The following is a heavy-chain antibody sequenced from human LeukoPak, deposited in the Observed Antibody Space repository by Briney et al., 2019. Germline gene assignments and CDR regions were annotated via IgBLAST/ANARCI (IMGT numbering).Heavy chain of an antibody. D-gene: IGHD3-22*01. J-gene: IGHJ4*02. CDR2: IRQDGNNK. CDR1: GFVFENYY. CDR3: ARDKHYYDSSGGGYYFDY. Sequence: SGGSLRLSCEASGFVFENYYMHWVRQAPGKGLEWVAHIRQDGNNKIYADSLKGRFTISRDNAKNSLYLQMNSLRAEDTAVYYCARDKHYYDSSGGGYYFDYWGQGTLVTVSS. V-gene: IGHV3-30*02.